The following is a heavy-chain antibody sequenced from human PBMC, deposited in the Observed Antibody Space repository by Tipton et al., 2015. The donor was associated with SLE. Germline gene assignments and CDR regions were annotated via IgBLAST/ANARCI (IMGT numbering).Heavy chain of an antibody. CDR1: GVSINSHY. CDR3: ANTEYVFFNGDF. J-gene: IGHJ4*02. CDR2: IYYTGST. V-gene: IGHV4-59*11. Sequence: TLSLTCTVSGVSINSHYWSWIRQPPGKGLEWIGYIYYTGSTNYNPSLKSRVTISLDTSKKQFSLNLRFVTAAGTAVYYCANTEYVFFNGDFWGQGKPVTVSP. D-gene: IGHD2/OR15-2a*01.